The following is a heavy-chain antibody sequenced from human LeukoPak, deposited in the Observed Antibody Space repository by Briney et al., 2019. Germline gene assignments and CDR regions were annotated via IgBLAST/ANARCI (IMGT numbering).Heavy chain of an antibody. D-gene: IGHD2-2*01. V-gene: IGHV1-8*03. CDR1: GYTFTSYD. J-gene: IGHJ3*02. CDR3: ARGIGGYCSSTSCVFDM. CDR2: MNPNSGNT. Sequence: ASVKVSCKASGYTFTSYDINWVRQATGQELEWMGWMNPNSGNTGYAQKFQGRVTITRNTSISTAYMELSSLRSEDTAVYYCARGIGGYCSSTSCVFDMWGQGTMVTVSS.